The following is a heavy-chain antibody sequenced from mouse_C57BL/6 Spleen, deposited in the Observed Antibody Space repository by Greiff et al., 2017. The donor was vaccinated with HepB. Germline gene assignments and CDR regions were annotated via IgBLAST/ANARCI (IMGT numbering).Heavy chain of an antibody. CDR1: GYTLTSYW. D-gene: IGHD2-5*01. Sequence: QVQLQQPGAELVKPGASVKLSCKASGYTLTSYWMHWVKQRPGQGLEWIGMIHPNSGSTNYNEKFKSKATLTVDKSSSTAYMQLSSLTSEDSAVYYCARSSYSNYADYWGQGTTLTVSS. CDR3: ARSSYSNYADY. V-gene: IGHV1-64*01. CDR2: IHPNSGST. J-gene: IGHJ2*01.